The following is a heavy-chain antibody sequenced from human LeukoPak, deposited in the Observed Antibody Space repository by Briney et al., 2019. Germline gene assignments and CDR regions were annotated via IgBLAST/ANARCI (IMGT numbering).Heavy chain of an antibody. CDR3: ARDPRYDTTGYYYGPYYFDY. CDR1: GFTFRSYS. D-gene: IGHD3-22*01. J-gene: IGHJ4*02. CDR2: ISSSSTYI. V-gene: IGHV3-21*01. Sequence: PGGSLRLSCAASGFTFRSYSMSWVRQAPGKGLEWVSSISSSSTYIYYADSVKGRFTISRDNAKNSLYLQMSSLRAEDTAVYYCARDPRYDTTGYYYGPYYFDYWGQGTPVTVSS.